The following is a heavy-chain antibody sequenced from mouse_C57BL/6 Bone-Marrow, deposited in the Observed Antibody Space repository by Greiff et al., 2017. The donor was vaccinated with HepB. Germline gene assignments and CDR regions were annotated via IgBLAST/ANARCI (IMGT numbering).Heavy chain of an antibody. CDR1: GYTFTSYW. D-gene: IGHD1-1*01. Sequence: EVQLQQSGTVLARPGASVKMSCKTSGYTFTSYWMHWVKQRPGQGLEWIGAIYPGNSDTSYNQKFKGKAKLTAVTSASTAYMELSSLTNEDSAVYYCTRSLITTVVAAYYFDYWGQGTTLTVSS. J-gene: IGHJ2*01. CDR3: TRSLITTVVAAYYFDY. CDR2: IYPGNSDT. V-gene: IGHV1-5*01.